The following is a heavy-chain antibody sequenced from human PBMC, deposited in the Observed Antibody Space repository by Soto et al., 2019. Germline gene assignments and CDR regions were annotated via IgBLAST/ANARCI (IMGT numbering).Heavy chain of an antibody. D-gene: IGHD3-9*01. V-gene: IGHV5-51*01. CDR2: IYPGGSDT. CDR3: ARSPRPAGYYYYYYYMDV. Sequence: GESLKISCKGSGYSCTSYWIGWVRQMPGKGLEWMGIIYPGGSDTRYSPSFQGQVTISADKSISTAYLQWSSLKASDTAMYYCARSPRPAGYYYYYYYMDVWGKGTTVTVS. J-gene: IGHJ6*03. CDR1: GYSCTSYW.